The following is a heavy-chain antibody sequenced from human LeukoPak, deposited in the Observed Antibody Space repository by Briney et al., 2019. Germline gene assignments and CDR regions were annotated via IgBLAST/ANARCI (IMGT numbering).Heavy chain of an antibody. D-gene: IGHD6-25*01. CDR1: GYSITSGYY. CDR2: IYHSGST. V-gene: IGHV4-38-2*02. Sequence: SETLSLTCTLSGYSITSGYYWGWIRQPPGKGLGWIGSIYHSGSTYYNPSLKSRVTISVDTSKNQFSLKLSSGTAADTAVYYCARGIPAAPDYWGQGTLVTVSS. CDR3: ARGIPAAPDY. J-gene: IGHJ4*02.